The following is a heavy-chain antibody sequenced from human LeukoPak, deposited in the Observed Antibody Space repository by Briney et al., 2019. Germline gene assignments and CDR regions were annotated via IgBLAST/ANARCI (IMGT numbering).Heavy chain of an antibody. D-gene: IGHD6-13*01. V-gene: IGHV3-48*03. CDR1: GFTFSSYE. CDR3: AKVSWANYFDY. CDR2: ISSSGSTI. J-gene: IGHJ4*02. Sequence: GGSLRLSCAASGFTFSSYEMNWVRQAPGKGLEWVSYISSSGSTIYYADSVKGRFTISRDNAKNSLYLQMNSLRAEDTAIYYCAKVSWANYFDYWGQGTLVTVSS.